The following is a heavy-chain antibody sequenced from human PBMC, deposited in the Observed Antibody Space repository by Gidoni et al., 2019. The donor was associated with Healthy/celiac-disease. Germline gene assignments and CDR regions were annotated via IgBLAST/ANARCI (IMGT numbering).Heavy chain of an antibody. CDR2: FDPEDGET. CDR1: GHTITELS. D-gene: IGHD4-17*01. V-gene: IGHV1-24*01. Sequence: QVQLVQSGAEVKKHGAPVKVSCRVSGHTITELSMHGVRQEPGKGLEWMGGFDPEDGETIYAQKFQGRVTMTEDTSTDTAYMELSSLRSEDTAVYYCATGYGYGDYPFDDWGQGTLVTVSS. CDR3: ATGYGYGDYPFDD. J-gene: IGHJ4*02.